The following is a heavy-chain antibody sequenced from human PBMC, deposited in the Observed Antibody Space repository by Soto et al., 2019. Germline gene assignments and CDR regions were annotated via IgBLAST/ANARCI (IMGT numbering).Heavy chain of an antibody. Sequence: PGESLKISCQGSGYSFANYWIACVRQMPGKGLEWVGVIYPGDSDTRYSPSFRGQVIISADKSISHFYLQWSSLKASDTAMYYCARNRLRQYYYGMDVWGQGTAVTVSS. CDR3: ARNRLRQYYYGMDV. D-gene: IGHD5-12*01. CDR1: GYSFANYW. CDR2: IYPGDSDT. J-gene: IGHJ6*02. V-gene: IGHV5-51*01.